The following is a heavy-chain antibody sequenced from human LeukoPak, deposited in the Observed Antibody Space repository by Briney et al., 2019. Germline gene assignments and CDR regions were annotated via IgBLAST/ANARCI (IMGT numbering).Heavy chain of an antibody. CDR2: IYHSGST. Sequence: PSKTLSLTCTVSGGSISSYYWGLIRQPPGKGLEWIGSIYHSGSTYYNPSLKSRVTISVDTSKNQFSLKLSSVTAADTAVYYCARRHYYYGSGSSQGGQFDPWGQGTLVTVSS. CDR1: GGSISSYY. J-gene: IGHJ5*02. V-gene: IGHV4-38-2*02. D-gene: IGHD3-10*01. CDR3: ARRHYYYGSGSSQGGQFDP.